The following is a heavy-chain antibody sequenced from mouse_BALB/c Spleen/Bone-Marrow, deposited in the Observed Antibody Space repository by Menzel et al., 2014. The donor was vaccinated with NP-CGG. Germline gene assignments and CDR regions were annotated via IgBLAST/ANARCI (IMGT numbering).Heavy chain of an antibody. V-gene: IGHV5-12-1*01. D-gene: IGHD1-2*01. Sequence: EVQLQQSGGGLVKPGGSLKLSCAASGFAFSSYDLSWVRQTPEKRLVWVAYISGGGGSTYYPDTVKGRFTISRGNAKNTLYLQMTSLKSEDTATYYCAREGNFQFSTTAALAMDYWGQGTSVPVSS. CDR1: GFAFSSYD. CDR2: ISGGGGST. CDR3: AREGNFQFSTTAALAMDY. J-gene: IGHJ4*01.